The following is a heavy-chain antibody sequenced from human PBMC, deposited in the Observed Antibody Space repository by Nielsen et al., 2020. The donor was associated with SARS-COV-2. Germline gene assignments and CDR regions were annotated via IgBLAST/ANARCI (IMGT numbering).Heavy chain of an antibody. J-gene: IGHJ6*02. V-gene: IGHV4-59*13. Sequence: SETLSLTCTVSGGSISSYYWSWIRQPPGKGLEWIGYIYYSGSTNYNPSLKGRVTISVDTSKNQFSLKLSSVTAADTAVYYCARGTYYYGMDVWGQGTTVTVSS. CDR1: GGSISSYY. CDR3: ARGTYYYGMDV. CDR2: IYYSGST.